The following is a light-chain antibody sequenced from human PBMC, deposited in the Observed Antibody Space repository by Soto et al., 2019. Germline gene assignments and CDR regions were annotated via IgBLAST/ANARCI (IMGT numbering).Light chain of an antibody. CDR1: QSISSY. CDR2: AAS. V-gene: IGKV1-39*01. Sequence: DSQMPPSPSCLSASVGDRVTITCLASQSISSYLNWYQQKPGKAPKLLIYAASSLQSGVPSRFSGSGSGTDFTLTISSLQPDDFATYYCQQDNSYPLTFGGGTKVDTK. CDR3: QQDNSYPLT. J-gene: IGKJ4*01.